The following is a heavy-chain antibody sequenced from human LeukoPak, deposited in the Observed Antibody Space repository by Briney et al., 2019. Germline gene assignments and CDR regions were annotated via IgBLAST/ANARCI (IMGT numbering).Heavy chain of an antibody. Sequence: LETLSLTCTVSGASISTYYLNWIRQLPGKGLEWIGYIYYTGSTNYNPSLKSRVTISVDTSKNQFSLKLSSVTAADTAVYYCARGPRYCTNGVCYRATYYYYGMDVWGQGTTVTVSS. J-gene: IGHJ6*02. CDR3: ARGPRYCTNGVCYRATYYYYGMDV. V-gene: IGHV4-59*12. CDR1: GASISTYY. CDR2: IYYTGST. D-gene: IGHD2-8*01.